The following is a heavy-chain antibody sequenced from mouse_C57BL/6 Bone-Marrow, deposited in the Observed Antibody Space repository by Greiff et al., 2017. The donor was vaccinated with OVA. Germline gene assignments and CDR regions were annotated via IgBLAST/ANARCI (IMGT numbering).Heavy chain of an antibody. J-gene: IGHJ2*01. V-gene: IGHV14-3*01. CDR1: GFTFRNTY. CDR2: IDPATGNT. Sequence: EVQLQQSVAELVRPGASVKLSCTASGFTFRNTYMHWVKQRPEQGLEWIGRIDPATGNTNSPPKFQGKATITVDKSSNTAYLQLSRRTSEDTAIYYWVHYGSSYWGKGTTLTVSS. CDR3: VHYGSSY. D-gene: IGHD1-1*01.